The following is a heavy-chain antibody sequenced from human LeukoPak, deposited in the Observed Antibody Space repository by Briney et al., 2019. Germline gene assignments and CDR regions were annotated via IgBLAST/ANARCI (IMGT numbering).Heavy chain of an antibody. CDR3: ASQRVGATTNFDY. CDR1: GFTFSSYE. J-gene: IGHJ4*02. CDR2: ISSSGSTI. V-gene: IGHV3-48*03. Sequence: GGSLRLSCAASGFTFSSYEMNWVRQAPGKGLEWVSYISSSGSTIYYADSVKGRFTISRDNAKNSLYLQMNSLRAEDTAVYYCASQRVGATTNFDYWGQGTLVTVSS. D-gene: IGHD1-26*01.